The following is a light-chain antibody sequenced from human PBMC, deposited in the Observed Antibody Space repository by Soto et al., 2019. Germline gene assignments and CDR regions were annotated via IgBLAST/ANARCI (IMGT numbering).Light chain of an antibody. CDR3: QQYGSSPRT. Sequence: EIVLTQSPGTLSLSPGERATLSCRASQSVSSSYLAWYQQKPGQAPRLLIYGASSRATGIPDRFSGSGSGTDFPLTIRRLEPEDFAVYYCQQYGSSPRTLGQGPNVEIK. J-gene: IGKJ1*01. CDR2: GAS. CDR1: QSVSSSY. V-gene: IGKV3-20*01.